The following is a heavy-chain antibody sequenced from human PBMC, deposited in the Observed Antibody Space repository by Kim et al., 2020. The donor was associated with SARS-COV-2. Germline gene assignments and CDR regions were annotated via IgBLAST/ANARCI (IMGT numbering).Heavy chain of an antibody. V-gene: IGHV3-7*01. D-gene: IGHD1-26*01. Sequence: GGSLRLSCVASGFTFSNYWMAWVRQAPGKGLEWVANMKQDGSVRHYVGSVMGRFTISRDNAKNVVYLQMYSLRVEDTAVNYCARDDVGALDYWGQGTLVTISS. CDR1: GFTFSNYW. CDR2: MKQDGSVR. J-gene: IGHJ4*02. CDR3: ARDDVGALDY.